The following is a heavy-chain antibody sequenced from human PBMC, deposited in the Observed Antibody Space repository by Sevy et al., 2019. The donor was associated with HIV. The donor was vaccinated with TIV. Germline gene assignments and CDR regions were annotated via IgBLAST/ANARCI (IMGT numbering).Heavy chain of an antibody. CDR2: ISYDGSNK. V-gene: IGHV3-30-3*01. J-gene: IGHJ3*02. CDR1: GFTFRSYA. D-gene: IGHD6-13*01. Sequence: GESLKISCAASGFTFRSYAMHWVRQAPGKGLEWVAVISYDGSNKYYADSVKGRFTISRDNSKNTLYLQMNSLRAEDTAVYYCAREQGRASRAFDIWGQGTMVTVSS. CDR3: AREQGRASRAFDI.